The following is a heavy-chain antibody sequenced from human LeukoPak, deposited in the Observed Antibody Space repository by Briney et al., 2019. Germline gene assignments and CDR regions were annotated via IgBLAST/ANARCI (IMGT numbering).Heavy chain of an antibody. CDR2: IGTDVRTT. CDR3: AREAYSSGRAGCFDY. Sequence: GGSLRLSCAASGFTFSNYAMHWVRQAPGKGLEYVSAIGTDVRTTLYANSVKDRFTISRDNSKSTLYLQMDSPRVEDMAVYYCAREAYSSGRAGCFDYWGRGTLVTVSS. D-gene: IGHD6-25*01. V-gene: IGHV3-64*01. J-gene: IGHJ4*02. CDR1: GFTFSNYA.